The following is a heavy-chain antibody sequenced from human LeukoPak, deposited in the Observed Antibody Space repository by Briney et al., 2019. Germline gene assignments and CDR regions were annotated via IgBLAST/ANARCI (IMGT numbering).Heavy chain of an antibody. CDR2: ISSSGSTI. Sequence: PGGSLRLSCAASGFTFSSYEMNWVRQAPGKGLEWVSYISSSGSTIYYADSVKGRFTISRDNAKNSLYLQMNSLRAEDTAVYYCARAINRGYCTNNDYWGQGTLVTVSS. D-gene: IGHD2-8*01. V-gene: IGHV3-48*03. CDR3: ARAINRGYCTNNDY. J-gene: IGHJ4*02. CDR1: GFTFSSYE.